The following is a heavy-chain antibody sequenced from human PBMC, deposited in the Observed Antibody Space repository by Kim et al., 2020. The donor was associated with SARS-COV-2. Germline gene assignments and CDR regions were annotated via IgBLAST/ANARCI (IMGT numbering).Heavy chain of an antibody. V-gene: IGHV3-23*01. CDR2: ISGSGGST. J-gene: IGHJ4*02. Sequence: GGSLRISCAASGFTFSSYAMSWVRQAPGKGLEWVSAISGSGGSTYYADSVKGRFTISRDNSKNTLYLQMNSLRAEDTAVYYCAKGGYCSSTSCYDFWSGYLSYYFDYWGQGTLVTVSS. CDR1: GFTFSSYA. D-gene: IGHD2-2*01. CDR3: AKGGYCSSTSCYDFWSGYLSYYFDY.